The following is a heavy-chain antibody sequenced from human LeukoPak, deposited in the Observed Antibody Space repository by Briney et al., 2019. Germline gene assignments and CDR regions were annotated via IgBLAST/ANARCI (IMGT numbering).Heavy chain of an antibody. CDR1: GGSISSYY. V-gene: IGHV4-59*12. CDR3: ARTSATGATYFDY. CDR2: IYYSGST. Sequence: PSETLSLTCTVSGGSISSYYWSWIRQPPGKGLEWIGYIYYSGSTNYNPSLESRVTMSVDTSKNQFSLKVRYVTAADTAVYYCARTSATGATYFDYWGQGTLVTVSS. D-gene: IGHD1-26*01. J-gene: IGHJ4*02.